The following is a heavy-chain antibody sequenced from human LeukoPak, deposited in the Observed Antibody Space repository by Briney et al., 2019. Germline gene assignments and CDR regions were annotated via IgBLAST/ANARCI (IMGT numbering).Heavy chain of an antibody. V-gene: IGHV3-48*01. CDR2: ISSSTSTI. Sequence: GGSLRLSCAASGFTFSSYSMNWVRQAPGKGLEWVSYISSSTSTIYYADSVKGRFTISRDNVKNPLYLQMNSLRAEDTALYYCARTMGIAVAGTLDYWGQGTLVTVSS. J-gene: IGHJ4*02. D-gene: IGHD6-19*01. CDR1: GFTFSSYS. CDR3: ARTMGIAVAGTLDY.